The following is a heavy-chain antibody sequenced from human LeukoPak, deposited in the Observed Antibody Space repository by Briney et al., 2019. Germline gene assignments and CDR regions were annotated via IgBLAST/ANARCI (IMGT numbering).Heavy chain of an antibody. D-gene: IGHD3/OR15-3a*01. V-gene: IGHV3-7*01. Sequence: GGPLRLSCAASGFTFSSYWMTWVRQAPGKGLEWVANIKQDGSEKYYVDSVKGRFTISRDNAKDSLYLQMNSLRAEDTAVYYCAADWPLDYWGQGTLVTVSS. J-gene: IGHJ4*02. CDR1: GFTFSSYW. CDR3: AADWPLDY. CDR2: IKQDGSEK.